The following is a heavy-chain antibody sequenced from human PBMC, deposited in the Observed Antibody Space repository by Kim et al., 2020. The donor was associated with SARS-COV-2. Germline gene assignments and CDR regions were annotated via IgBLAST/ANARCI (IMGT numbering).Heavy chain of an antibody. D-gene: IGHD1-26*01. CDR2: ISHDGGDK. Sequence: GGSLRLSCAASGFTFSTYPMLWVRQAPGKGLEWVAVISHDGGDKYIADSAKGRFTCSRDNSKNTLYLQMNSLRAEDTAVYYCARAGKVGLTYSLDPWGQGALVTASS. CDR1: GFTFSTYP. V-gene: IGHV3-30*04. J-gene: IGHJ5*02. CDR3: ARAGKVGLTYSLDP.